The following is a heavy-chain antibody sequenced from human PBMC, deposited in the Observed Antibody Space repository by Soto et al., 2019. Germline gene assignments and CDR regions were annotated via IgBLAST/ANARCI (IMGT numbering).Heavy chain of an antibody. Sequence: GGSLRLSCAASGFTFSDYFMIWIRQAPGKGLEWVSFISGSSDNIKYADSVKGRFTISRDNAKNSLYLQMNSLRAEDTAVYYCVRDSARIVVVPRVDGDNWLDPWGQGTLVTVSS. CDR3: VRDSARIVVVPRVDGDNWLDP. J-gene: IGHJ5*02. V-gene: IGHV3-11*06. CDR1: GFTFSDYF. CDR2: ISGSSDNI. D-gene: IGHD2-2*01.